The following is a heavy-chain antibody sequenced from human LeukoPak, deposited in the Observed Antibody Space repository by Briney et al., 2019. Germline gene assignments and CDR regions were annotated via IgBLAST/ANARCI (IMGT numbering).Heavy chain of an antibody. CDR3: ARSWHPLYSYGFFDPYGMDV. J-gene: IGHJ6*02. D-gene: IGHD5-18*01. CDR2: INPSGGST. V-gene: IGHV1-46*01. Sequence: ASVKVSCKASGYTFTSCYMHWVRQAPGQGLEWMGIINPSGGSTSYAQKFQGRVTMTRDTSTSTVYMELSSLRSEDTAVYYCARSWHPLYSYGFFDPYGMDVWGQGTTVTVSS. CDR1: GYTFTSCY.